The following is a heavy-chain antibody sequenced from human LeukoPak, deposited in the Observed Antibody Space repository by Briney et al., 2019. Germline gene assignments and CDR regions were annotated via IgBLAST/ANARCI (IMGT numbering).Heavy chain of an antibody. CDR3: ARDEQTSSYYDILTGCFDP. J-gene: IGHJ5*02. D-gene: IGHD3-9*01. CDR1: EGTFSSYA. CDR2: IVPIFGTA. Sequence: ASVKVSCKASEGTFSSYAISWVRQAPGQGLEWMGRIVPIFGTANYAQKFQGRVTITTDESTSTAYMELSSLRSEDTAVYYCARDEQTSSYYDILTGCFDPWGQGTLVTVSS. V-gene: IGHV1-69*05.